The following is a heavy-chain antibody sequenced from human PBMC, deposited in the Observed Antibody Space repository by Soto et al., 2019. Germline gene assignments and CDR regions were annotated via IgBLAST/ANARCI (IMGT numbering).Heavy chain of an antibody. CDR1: GFSLRGRGTP. J-gene: IGHJ4*02. CDR2: IDRDGTK. CDR3: ARTMFRGRGSCFDF. Sequence: GSGPTLANPTHPLTLTRRFSGFSLRGRGTPVSWLRQPPGKALEWLARIDRDGTKYYTTSLKTRLTIAKDSSKNQVVLTMTNVDAEDTATYYCARTMFRGRGSCFDFWGQGNLVTVSS. D-gene: IGHD1-1*01. V-gene: IGHV2-70*11.